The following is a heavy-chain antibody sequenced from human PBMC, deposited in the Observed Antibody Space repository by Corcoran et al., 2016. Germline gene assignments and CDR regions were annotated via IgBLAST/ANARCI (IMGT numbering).Heavy chain of an antibody. CDR1: GGSFIDYY. V-gene: IGHV4-34*01. J-gene: IGHJ4*02. CDR2: INHSGST. Sequence: QVQLQQWGAGRLKPSETLSLTCAVHGGSFIDYYWSWIRQPPGKGLEWIGEINHSGSTNYNPSLKSRVTISVDTSKNQCSLRLSSVTAADTAVYYCARGGGSSSAWYDWGQGTLVTVSS. D-gene: IGHD6-19*01. CDR3: ARGGGSSSAWYD.